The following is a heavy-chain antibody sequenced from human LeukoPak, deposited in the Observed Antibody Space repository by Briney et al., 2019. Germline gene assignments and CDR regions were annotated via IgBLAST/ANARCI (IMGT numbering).Heavy chain of an antibody. J-gene: IGHJ4*02. V-gene: IGHV1-69*13. CDR2: IIPIFGTA. CDR1: GYSFTNYG. D-gene: IGHD5-18*01. Sequence: SVKVSCKTSGYSFTNYGMNWVRQAPGQGLEWMGGIIPIFGTANYAQKFQGRVTITADESTSTAYMELSSLRSEDTAVYYCARTEDTAMFYFDYGGQGPLVTVSS. CDR3: ARTEDTAMFYFDY.